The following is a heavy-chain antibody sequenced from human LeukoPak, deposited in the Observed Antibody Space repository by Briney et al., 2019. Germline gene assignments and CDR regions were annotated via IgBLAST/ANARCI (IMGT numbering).Heavy chain of an antibody. J-gene: IGHJ4*02. Sequence: GGSLRLSCAASGFTFSSYRMNWVRQAPGKGLEWVSSISTSSSSTYYADSVKGRFTISRDNAKNSLYLQMNSLRAEDTTVYYCAKDHGEMVTLQYFDYWGQGTLVTVSS. CDR3: AKDHGEMVTLQYFDY. CDR1: GFTFSSYR. V-gene: IGHV3-21*01. D-gene: IGHD5-24*01. CDR2: ISTSSSST.